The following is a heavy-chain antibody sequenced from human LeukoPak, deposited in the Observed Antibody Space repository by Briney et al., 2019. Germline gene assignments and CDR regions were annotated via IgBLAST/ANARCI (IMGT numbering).Heavy chain of an antibody. CDR2: IGGSGGST. V-gene: IGHV3-23*01. Sequence: GGSLRLSCAASGFTFSSYTMSWVRQVPGKGLEWVSAIGGSGGSTYYADSVKGRFTISRDNSKNTLSLQMNSLRAEDTALYYCARQGGVGGYWGQGTLVTVSS. CDR1: GFTFSSYT. J-gene: IGHJ4*02. D-gene: IGHD2-8*02. CDR3: ARQGGVGGY.